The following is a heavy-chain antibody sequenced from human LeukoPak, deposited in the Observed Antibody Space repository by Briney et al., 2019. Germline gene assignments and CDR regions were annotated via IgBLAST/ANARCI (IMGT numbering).Heavy chain of an antibody. CDR3: AKETVVVVAATPDAFDI. CDR1: GFTFSSYA. J-gene: IGHJ3*02. D-gene: IGHD2-15*01. V-gene: IGHV3-23*01. CDR2: ISGSGGST. Sequence: GGSLRLSCAASGFTFSSYAMSWVRQAPGKGLEWVSAISGSGGSTHYADSVKDRFTISRDNSKSTLYLQMNGLRAEDTAVYYCAKETVVVVAATPDAFDIWGQGTMVTVSS.